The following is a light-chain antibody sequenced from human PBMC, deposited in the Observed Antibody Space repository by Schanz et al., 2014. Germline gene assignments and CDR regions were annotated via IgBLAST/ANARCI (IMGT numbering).Light chain of an antibody. V-gene: IGKV3-15*01. CDR2: RAS. J-gene: IGKJ2*01. Sequence: EIVMTQSPATLSVSPGEGVTLSCRASQSVSANLAWYQQKPDQAPRLLIYRASTRAAGVPVRFSGSGSGTDFTLTISRLEPEDFAVYYCQQYGSSPYTFGQGTKLEIK. CDR1: QSVSAN. CDR3: QQYGSSPYT.